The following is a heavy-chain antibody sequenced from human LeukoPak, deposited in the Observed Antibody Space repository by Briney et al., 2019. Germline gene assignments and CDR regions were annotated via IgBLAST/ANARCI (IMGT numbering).Heavy chain of an antibody. V-gene: IGHV1-2*02. CDR3: AREEAIVGAMYYFDY. D-gene: IGHD1-26*01. CDR1: GYTFTGYY. J-gene: IGHJ4*02. CDR2: INPNSGGT. Sequence: GASVKVSCKASGYTFTGYYMHWVRQAPGQGLEWMGWINPNSGGTNYAQKFQGRVTMTRDTSISTAYMELSRLRSDDTAVYYCAREEAIVGAMYYFDYWGQGTLVTVSS.